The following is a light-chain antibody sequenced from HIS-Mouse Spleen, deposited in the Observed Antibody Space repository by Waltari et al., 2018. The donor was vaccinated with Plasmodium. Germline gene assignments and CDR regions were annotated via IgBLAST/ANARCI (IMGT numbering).Light chain of an antibody. Sequence: SYELTQTPSVSVSPGQTASITCSGDTLGDKYACWYQQKPGQSPVLVLYQDSKRPSGIPERFSGSNSGNTATLTISGTQAMDEADYYCQAWDSSTVVFGGGTKLTVL. CDR2: QDS. CDR1: TLGDKY. J-gene: IGLJ2*01. CDR3: QAWDSSTVV. V-gene: IGLV3-1*01.